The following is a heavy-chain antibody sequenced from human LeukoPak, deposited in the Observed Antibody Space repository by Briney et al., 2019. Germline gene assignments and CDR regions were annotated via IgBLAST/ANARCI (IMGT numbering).Heavy chain of an antibody. CDR3: AKNYGSDRGVPYGMDV. CDR1: GFTFGNFA. CDR2: ISGISGSTT. V-gene: IGHV3-23*01. Sequence: GGSLRLSCAASGFTFGNFAMGWVGQAPGKGLEWVAAISGISGSTTIYAGSVKGRFTVSRDNSKSTLYLQMNSLRVEDTAVYYCAKNYGSDRGVPYGMDVWGQGTTVTVAS. J-gene: IGHJ6*02. D-gene: IGHD3-10*01.